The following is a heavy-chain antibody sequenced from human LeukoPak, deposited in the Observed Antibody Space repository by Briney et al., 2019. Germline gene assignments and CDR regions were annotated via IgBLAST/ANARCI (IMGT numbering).Heavy chain of an antibody. D-gene: IGHD3-10*01. J-gene: IGHJ4*02. Sequence: ASVKVSCKASGYTFSGYYIHWVRLAPGQGLEWMGWTNPNSGATNYAQKFQGRVTMTRDTSITTAYMELSRLTSDDTAVYYCARVGLYGSGSYLVYWGRGTLVTVSS. CDR2: TNPNSGAT. CDR3: ARVGLYGSGSYLVY. CDR1: GYTFSGYY. V-gene: IGHV1-2*02.